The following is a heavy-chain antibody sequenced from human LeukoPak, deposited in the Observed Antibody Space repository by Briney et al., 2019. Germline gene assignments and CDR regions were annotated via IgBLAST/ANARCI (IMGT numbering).Heavy chain of an antibody. V-gene: IGHV1-2*02. D-gene: IGHD6-19*01. CDR1: GYTFTGYY. Sequence: ASVKVSCKASGYTFTGYYMHWVRQAPGQGLEWMGWINPNSGGTNYAQKFQGRVTMTRDTSISTAYLELSRLRSGDTAVYYCARMQWLTTTYFDYWGQGTLVTVSS. CDR2: INPNSGGT. J-gene: IGHJ4*02. CDR3: ARMQWLTTTYFDY.